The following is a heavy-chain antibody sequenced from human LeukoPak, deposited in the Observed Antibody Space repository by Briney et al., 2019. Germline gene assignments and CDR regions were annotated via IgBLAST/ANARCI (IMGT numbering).Heavy chain of an antibody. J-gene: IGHJ4*02. CDR3: AKDGEGRYCDWSEYYFGS. CDR2: ISGRGGSR. CDR1: GFTFSRYA. D-gene: IGHD3-9*01. V-gene: IGHV3-23*01. Sequence: PGGSLRLSCAASGFTFSRYAMSWVRQAPGKGQEWVLAISGRGGSRYYADSVKGRFSISRDMSNNTLYLQTNSLRADDTAVYYCAKDGEGRYCDWSEYYFGSCGQGTLVTVSS.